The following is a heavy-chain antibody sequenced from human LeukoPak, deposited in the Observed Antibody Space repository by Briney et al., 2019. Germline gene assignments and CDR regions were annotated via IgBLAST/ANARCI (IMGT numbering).Heavy chain of an antibody. Sequence: ASVEVSCKASGYTFTGYYMHWVRQAPGQGLEWMGWINPNSGGTNYAQKFQGRVTMTRDTSISTAYMELSRLRSDDTAVYYCASTPYYDFWSGSLYYFDYWGQGTLVTVSS. D-gene: IGHD3-3*01. J-gene: IGHJ4*02. CDR3: ASTPYYDFWSGSLYYFDY. CDR2: INPNSGGT. CDR1: GYTFTGYY. V-gene: IGHV1-2*02.